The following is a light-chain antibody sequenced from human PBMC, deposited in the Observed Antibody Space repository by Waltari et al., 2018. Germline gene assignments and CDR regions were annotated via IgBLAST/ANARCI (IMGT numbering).Light chain of an antibody. CDR3: QQRSNWPPLT. J-gene: IGKJ5*01. CDR2: DAS. V-gene: IGKV3-11*01. Sequence: EIVLTQSPATLSLSPGERATLSCRASQSVSSYLAWYQQKPGQAPRHLIYDASNRATGIPARFSGSGSGTDFTLTISSLEPEDFVVYYCQQRSNWPPLTFGQGTRLEIK. CDR1: QSVSSY.